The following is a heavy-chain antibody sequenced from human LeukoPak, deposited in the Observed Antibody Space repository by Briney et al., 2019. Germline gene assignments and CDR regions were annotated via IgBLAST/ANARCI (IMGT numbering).Heavy chain of an antibody. CDR2: ISGSGGST. J-gene: IGHJ4*02. Sequence: RGSLRLSCAASGVTFSSYGMSWVRQAPGEGREWVSAISGSGGSTYSADSVKGRFTISRDNSKNTLYLQMNSLRAEDTAVYYCAKDIVWSGYGSWYFDYWGQGTLVTVSS. V-gene: IGHV3-23*01. D-gene: IGHD3-3*01. CDR1: GVTFSSYG. CDR3: AKDIVWSGYGSWYFDY.